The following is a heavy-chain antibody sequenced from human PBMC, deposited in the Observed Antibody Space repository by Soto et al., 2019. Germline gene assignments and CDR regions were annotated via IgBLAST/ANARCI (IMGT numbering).Heavy chain of an antibody. D-gene: IGHD5-12*01. CDR2: INHSGST. Sequence: SETLSLTCAVYGVSFSDSYWSWIRQPPGKGLEWIGEINHSGSTNYNPSLKSRVTISVDTSKNQFSLKLSSVTAADTAVYYCARWTAWGQGTLVTVSS. V-gene: IGHV4-34*01. CDR3: ARWTA. J-gene: IGHJ5*02. CDR1: GVSFSDSY.